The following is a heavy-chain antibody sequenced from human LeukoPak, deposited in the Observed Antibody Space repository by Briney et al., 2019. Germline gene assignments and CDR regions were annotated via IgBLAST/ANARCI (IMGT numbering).Heavy chain of an antibody. D-gene: IGHD3-10*01. J-gene: IGHJ5*02. CDR3: AKAPNGAASYLPDWFDP. V-gene: IGHV3-23*01. Sequence: GGSLRLSCAASGFTFSSYAMSWVRQAPGKGLEWVSAISGSGGSTYYADSVKGRFTISRDNSKNTLYLQMNSLRAEDTAVYYCAKAPNGAASYLPDWFDPWGQGTLVTVSS. CDR1: GFTFSSYA. CDR2: ISGSGGST.